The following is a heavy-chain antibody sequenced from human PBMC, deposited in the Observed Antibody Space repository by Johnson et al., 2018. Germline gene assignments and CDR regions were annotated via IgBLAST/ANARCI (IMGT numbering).Heavy chain of an antibody. CDR3: AKDDRPTLRPAAYFQH. J-gene: IGHJ1*01. D-gene: IGHD2-15*01. CDR2: VNQDGSEK. V-gene: IGHV3-7*01. CDR1: GFTVNSTW. Sequence: VQLVESGGGLVQPGGSLRLSCVASGFTVNSTWMTWVRQAPGKGLEWVATVNQDGSEKFYVDSVKGRFPVSRDNSKNTLYQEMNSLGVEDTAVYYCAKDDRPTLRPAAYFQHWGQGTLVTVSS.